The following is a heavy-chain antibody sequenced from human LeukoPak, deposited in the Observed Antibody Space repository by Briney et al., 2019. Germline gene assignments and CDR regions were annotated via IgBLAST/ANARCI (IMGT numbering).Heavy chain of an antibody. CDR1: GGSFSGYY. V-gene: IGHV4-34*01. Sequence: SETLPLTCAVYGGSFSGYYWSWIRQPPGKGLEWIGEINHSGSTNYNPSLKSRVTISVDTSKNQFSLKLSSVTAADTAVYYCARGEGSSYPSYFDYWGQGTLVTVSS. D-gene: IGHD6-6*01. J-gene: IGHJ4*02. CDR3: ARGEGSSYPSYFDY. CDR2: INHSGST.